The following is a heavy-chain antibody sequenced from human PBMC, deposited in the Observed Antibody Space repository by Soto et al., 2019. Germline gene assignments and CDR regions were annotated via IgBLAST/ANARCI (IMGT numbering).Heavy chain of an antibody. CDR2: IYYSGST. CDR1: GGSISSSSYY. Sequence: PSETLSLTCTVSGGSISSSSYYWGWIRQPPGKGLEWIGSIYYSGSTYYNPSLKSRVTISVDTSKNQFSLKLSSVTAADTAVYYCIIAGGWGSGSRKYYYYGMDVWGQGTTVTVSS. J-gene: IGHJ6*02. V-gene: IGHV4-39*01. CDR3: IIAGGWGSGSRKYYYYGMDV. D-gene: IGHD3-16*01.